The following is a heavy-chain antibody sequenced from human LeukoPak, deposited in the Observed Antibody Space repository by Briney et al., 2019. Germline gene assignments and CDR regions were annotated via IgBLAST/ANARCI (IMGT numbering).Heavy chain of an antibody. V-gene: IGHV3-66*01. CDR3: AREEGQQLGYSYFDY. D-gene: IGHD6-13*01. J-gene: IGHJ4*02. CDR1: GFTVSSNY. Sequence: GGSLRLSCAASGFTVSSNYMSWVRQAPGKGLEWVSVIYSGGSTYYADSVKGRFTISRDNSKNTLYLQMNSLRAEDTAVYYCAREEGQQLGYSYFDYWGQGTLVTVSS. CDR2: IYSGGST.